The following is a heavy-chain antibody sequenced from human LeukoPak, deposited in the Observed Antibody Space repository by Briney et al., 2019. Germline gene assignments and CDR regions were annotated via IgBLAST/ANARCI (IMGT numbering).Heavy chain of an antibody. V-gene: IGHV3-48*03. CDR2: ISSSGSTI. CDR1: GFTFSSYE. CDR3: ARDRCSGGSCGLDY. D-gene: IGHD2-15*01. J-gene: IGHJ4*02. Sequence: PGGSLRLSCAASGFTFSSYEMNWVCQAPAKGLEWVSYISSSGSTIYYADSVKGRFTISRDNAKNSLYLQMNSLRAEDTAVYYCARDRCSGGSCGLDYWGQGTLVTVSS.